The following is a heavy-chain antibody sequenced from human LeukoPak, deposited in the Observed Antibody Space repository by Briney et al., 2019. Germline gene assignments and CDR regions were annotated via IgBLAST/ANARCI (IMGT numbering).Heavy chain of an antibody. J-gene: IGHJ6*02. Sequence: PGESLKIPCKGSGYSFTSYWIGWVRQMPGKGLEWMGIIYPGDSDTRYSPSFQGQVTISADKSISTAYLQWSSLKASDTAMYYCARSIGGWNYYYGMDVWGQGTTVTVSS. D-gene: IGHD2-21*01. V-gene: IGHV5-51*01. CDR1: GYSFTSYW. CDR3: ARSIGGWNYYYGMDV. CDR2: IYPGDSDT.